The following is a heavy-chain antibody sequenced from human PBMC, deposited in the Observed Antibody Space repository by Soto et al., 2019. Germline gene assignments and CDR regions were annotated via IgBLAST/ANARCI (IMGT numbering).Heavy chain of an antibody. CDR1: GYTFTSYG. J-gene: IGHJ6*02. Sequence: QVQLVQSGAEVKKPGASVKVSCKASGYTFTSYGISWVRQAPGQGLEWMGWISAYNGNTNYAQKLQGRVTMTTDTXTXKXXMELRSLRSDDTAVYYCARDLWVDYGDLYYYGMDVWGQGTTVTVSS. CDR3: ARDLWVDYGDLYYYGMDV. D-gene: IGHD4-17*01. V-gene: IGHV1-18*01. CDR2: ISAYNGNT.